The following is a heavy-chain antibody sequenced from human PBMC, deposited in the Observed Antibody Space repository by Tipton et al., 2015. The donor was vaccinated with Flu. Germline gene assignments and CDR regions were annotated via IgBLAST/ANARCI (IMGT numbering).Heavy chain of an antibody. D-gene: IGHD3-10*02. CDR3: ARLSYYDVDLKNFYFDY. CDR1: SGSIRGTNYF. Sequence: TLSLTCTVSSGSIRGTNYFCAWIRRPPGKGLELIGSVYPSGTTYYNPSLKSRVTISVDTSKGQFSLKLRSVTAADTAVYYCARLSYYDVDLKNFYFDYWGQGALVTVSS. J-gene: IGHJ4*02. CDR2: VYPSGTT. V-gene: IGHV4-39*01.